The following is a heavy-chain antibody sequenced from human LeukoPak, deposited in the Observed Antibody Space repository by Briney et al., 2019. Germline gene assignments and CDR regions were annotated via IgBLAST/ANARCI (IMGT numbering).Heavy chain of an antibody. D-gene: IGHD3-16*01. CDR3: ATSLSWGRYFDY. CDR1: GFTFSDYY. V-gene: IGHV3-11*01. CDR2: ISSSGSTI. Sequence: PGGSLRLSCAASGFTFSDYYMSWIRQAPGKGLEWVSYISSSGSTIYYADSVKGRFTISRDNAKNSLYLQMNSLRAEDTAVYYCATSLSWGRYFDYWGQGTLVTVSS. J-gene: IGHJ4*02.